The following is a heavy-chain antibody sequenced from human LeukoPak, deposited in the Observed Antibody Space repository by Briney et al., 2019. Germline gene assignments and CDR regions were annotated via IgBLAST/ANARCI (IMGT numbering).Heavy chain of an antibody. D-gene: IGHD3-10*01. CDR3: ARGVTMVRGVIPPDY. CDR2: INHSGST. Sequence: SETLSLTCAVYGGSFSGYYWSWIRQPPGKGLEWIGEINHSGSTNYNPSLKSRVTISVDTSKNQFSLKLSSETAADTAVYYCARGVTMVRGVIPPDYWGQGTLVTVSS. V-gene: IGHV4-34*01. CDR1: GGSFSGYY. J-gene: IGHJ4*02.